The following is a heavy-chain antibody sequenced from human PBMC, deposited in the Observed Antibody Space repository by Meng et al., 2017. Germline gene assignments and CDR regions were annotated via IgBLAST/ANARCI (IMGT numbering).Heavy chain of an antibody. D-gene: IGHD6-13*01. CDR3: AMIRIAAAVLDY. CDR2: IYYSGST. Sequence: LQVQESGPGVGKPSETLSLTCTVSGGSISSSSYYWGWIRQPPGKGLEWIGSIYYSGSTYYNPSLKSRVTISVDTSKNQFSLKLSSVTAADTAMYYCAMIRIAAAVLDYWGQGTLVTVSS. V-gene: IGHV4-39*07. J-gene: IGHJ4*02. CDR1: GGSISSSSYY.